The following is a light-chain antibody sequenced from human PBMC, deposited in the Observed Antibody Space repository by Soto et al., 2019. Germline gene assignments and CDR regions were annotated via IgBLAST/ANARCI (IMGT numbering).Light chain of an antibody. CDR2: QDT. V-gene: IGLV3-1*01. CDR1: KLGDKY. J-gene: IGLJ2*01. Sequence: SYELTQPPSVSVSPGQTASITCSGDKLGDKYACWYQQKPGQSPVLVIYQDTNRPSGIPERFFGSNSGNTATLTISGTQAMDEADYYCQAWDSSTARVVFGGGTKVTVL. CDR3: QAWDSSTARVV.